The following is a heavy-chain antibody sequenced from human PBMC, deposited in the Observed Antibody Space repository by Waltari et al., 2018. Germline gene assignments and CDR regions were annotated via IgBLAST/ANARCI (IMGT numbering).Heavy chain of an antibody. J-gene: IGHJ5*02. Sequence: WVRQATGQGPEWMGWMNPNSGNTGYAERFQDRLIMTTSTSITTAYMELTGLTSEDTAIYYCARGAAAGKGAHWFDPWGQGTLVIVSS. CDR3: ARGAAAGKGAHWFDP. CDR2: MNPNSGNT. D-gene: IGHD6-13*01. V-gene: IGHV1-8*01.